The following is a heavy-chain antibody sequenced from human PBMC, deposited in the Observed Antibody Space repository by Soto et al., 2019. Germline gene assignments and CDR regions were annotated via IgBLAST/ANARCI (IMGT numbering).Heavy chain of an antibody. CDR1: GGSISSYY. D-gene: IGHD2-15*01. J-gene: IGHJ4*02. V-gene: IGHV4-59*08. Sequence: SETLSLTCTVSGGSISSYYGSWIRQPPGKGLEWIGYIYYSGSTNYNPSLKSRVTISVDTSKNQFSLKLSSVTAADTAVYYCARRWGSAADYWGQGTLVTVSS. CDR3: ARRWGSAADY. CDR2: IYYSGST.